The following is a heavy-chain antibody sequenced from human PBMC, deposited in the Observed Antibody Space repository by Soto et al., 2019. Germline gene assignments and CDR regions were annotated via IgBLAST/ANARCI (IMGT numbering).Heavy chain of an antibody. CDR2: ISYDGSNK. CDR3: AKQSEAVVPYYFDY. Sequence: QVQLVESGGGVVQPGRSLRLSCAASGFTFSSYGMHWVRQAPGKGLEWVAVISYDGSNKYYADSVKGRFTISRDNSKNTLYLQMNSLRAEDTAVYYCAKQSEAVVPYYFDYWGQGTLVTVSS. J-gene: IGHJ4*02. CDR1: GFTFSSYG. V-gene: IGHV3-30*18. D-gene: IGHD6-19*01.